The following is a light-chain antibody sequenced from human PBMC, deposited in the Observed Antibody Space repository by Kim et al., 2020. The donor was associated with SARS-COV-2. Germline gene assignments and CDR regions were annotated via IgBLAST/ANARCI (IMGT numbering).Light chain of an antibody. CDR1: SSDVGGYNY. J-gene: IGLJ1*01. CDR3: SSYTSRSTDV. V-gene: IGLV2-14*01. Sequence: QSALTQPASVSGSPGQSITISCTGTSSDVGGYNYVSWYQQHPGKAPKLMIYDVSKRPSGVSNRFSGSKSGNTASLTISGLQAEDEADYYCSSYTSRSTDVFGTGTKVTVL. CDR2: DVS.